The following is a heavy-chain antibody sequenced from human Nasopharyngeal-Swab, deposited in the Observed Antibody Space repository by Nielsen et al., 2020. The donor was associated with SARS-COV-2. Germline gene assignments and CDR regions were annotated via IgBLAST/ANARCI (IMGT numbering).Heavy chain of an antibody. CDR2: INHSGST. CDR1: GGSFSGYY. Sequence: ESLKISCAVSGGSFSGYYWSWIRQPPGKGLEWIGEINHSGSTNNNPSLKSRVTISVDTSKNQFSLKLSSVTAADTAVYYCARFPTQQLGYDYWGQGTLVTVSS. CDR3: ARFPTQQLGYDY. D-gene: IGHD6-13*01. J-gene: IGHJ4*02. V-gene: IGHV4-34*01.